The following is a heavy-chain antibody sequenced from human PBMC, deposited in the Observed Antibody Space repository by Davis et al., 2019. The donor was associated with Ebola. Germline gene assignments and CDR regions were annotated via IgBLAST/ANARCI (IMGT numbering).Heavy chain of an antibody. CDR3: AKDLTSYYGSGDFFDY. CDR2: ISASGGAT. J-gene: IGHJ4*02. Sequence: GESLKISCAASGFLFSSYAMRWVRQAPGRGLEWVSSISASGGATFYADSVKGRIVMSRDNSNDTLYLRMNNLRAEDTAIYHCAKDLTSYYGSGDFFDYWGQGILVTVPS. V-gene: IGHV3-23*01. CDR1: GFLFSSYA. D-gene: IGHD3-10*01.